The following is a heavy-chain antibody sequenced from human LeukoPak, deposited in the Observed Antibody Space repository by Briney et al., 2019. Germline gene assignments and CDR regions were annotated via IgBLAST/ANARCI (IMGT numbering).Heavy chain of an antibody. V-gene: IGHV3-23*01. D-gene: IGHD2-2*01. Sequence: GGSLRLSCAASGFTSSDYTMNWVRQAPGKGLEWVSGISVSDGSTYYADSVKGRFTMSRDNSNNMLFLQMNSLRAEDTAVYYCAKDRYCSSTNCPYDYWGQGALVAVSS. J-gene: IGHJ4*02. CDR3: AKDRYCSSTNCPYDY. CDR1: GFTSSDYT. CDR2: ISVSDGST.